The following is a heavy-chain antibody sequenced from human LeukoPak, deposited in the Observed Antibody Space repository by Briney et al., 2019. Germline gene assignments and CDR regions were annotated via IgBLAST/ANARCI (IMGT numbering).Heavy chain of an antibody. Sequence: GGSLRLSCAASVFTVISNYMSWVRRAPGKGLEWVSVIYIVVSTYYADSVKGRFTISRDNYKNTLYLQMNSLRAEATAVYYCAREMAAGHYHDAFDIWGQGTMDTVSS. J-gene: IGHJ3*02. CDR2: IYIVVST. D-gene: IGHD6-13*01. CDR3: AREMAAGHYHDAFDI. CDR1: VFTVISNY. V-gene: IGHV3-66*01.